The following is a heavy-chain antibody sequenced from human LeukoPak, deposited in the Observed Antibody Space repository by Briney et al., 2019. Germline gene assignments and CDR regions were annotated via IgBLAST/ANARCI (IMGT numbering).Heavy chain of an antibody. D-gene: IGHD3-22*01. CDR2: IYYSGST. CDR1: GGSIRSSSYY. Sequence: SETLSLTCTVSGGSIRSSSYYWGWIRQPPGKGLEWIGSIYYSGSTYYNPSLKSRVTISVDTSKNQFSLNLSSVAAADTAVYYCARLYYDSSGYYQICYFDYWGQGTLVTVSS. J-gene: IGHJ4*02. V-gene: IGHV4-39*01. CDR3: ARLYYDSSGYYQICYFDY.